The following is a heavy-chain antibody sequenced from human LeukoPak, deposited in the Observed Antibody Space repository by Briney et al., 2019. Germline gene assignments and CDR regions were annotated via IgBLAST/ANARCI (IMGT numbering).Heavy chain of an antibody. D-gene: IGHD3-10*01. CDR2: IIPIFGTA. J-gene: IGHJ4*02. Sequence: ASVKVSCKASGGTFSSYAISWVRQAPGQGLEWMGGIIPIFGTANYAQKFQGRVSMTRDTSTGTAYMELRSLTSDDTAVYYCVREPVRGLTLDEFDFWGQGTLVFVSS. CDR1: GGTFSSYA. CDR3: VREPVRGLTLDEFDF. V-gene: IGHV1-69*05.